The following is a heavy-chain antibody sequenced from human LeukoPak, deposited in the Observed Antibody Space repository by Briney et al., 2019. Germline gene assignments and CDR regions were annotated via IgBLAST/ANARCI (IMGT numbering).Heavy chain of an antibody. CDR3: ARRRKGTPNWFDP. J-gene: IGHJ5*02. CDR1: GGSINTYY. CDR2: IYSSGTT. V-gene: IGHV4-4*07. D-gene: IGHD1-14*01. Sequence: ETLSLTCTVSGGSINTYYWSWIRQPAGKGLEWIGRIYSSGTTHYNPSLKSRVTMSVDTSKNQFSLKLSSVTAADTAVYYCARRRKGTPNWFDPWGQGTLVTVSS.